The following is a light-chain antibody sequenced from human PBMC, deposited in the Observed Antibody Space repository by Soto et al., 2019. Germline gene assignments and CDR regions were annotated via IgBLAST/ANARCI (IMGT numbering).Light chain of an antibody. V-gene: IGKV3-20*01. J-gene: IGKJ1*01. CDR1: QSISNTY. CDR2: GAS. CDR3: QQYGSSPQT. Sequence: EIVLTQSPGTLSLSPGESATLSCRASQSISNTYLAWYQQKPGQAPRLLFCGASIRATGIPDRFSGSGSGTDFTLTISRLEPEDFAVYYCQQYGSSPQTFGQGTKVEIK.